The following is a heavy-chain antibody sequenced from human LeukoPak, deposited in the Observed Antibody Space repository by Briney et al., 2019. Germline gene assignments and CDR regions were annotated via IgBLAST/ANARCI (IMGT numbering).Heavy chain of an antibody. CDR2: ISSSSSYI. J-gene: IGHJ4*02. V-gene: IGHV3-21*01. CDR3: ARDLSGYGDYFLDS. CDR1: GFTFSSYS. D-gene: IGHD4-17*01. Sequence: PGGSLRLSCAASGFTFSSYSMNWVRQAPGKGLEWVSSISSSSSYIYYADSVKGRFVISRDNAKNLLFLQMNSLRVEDTATYYCARDLSGYGDYFLDSWGQGTLVTVSS.